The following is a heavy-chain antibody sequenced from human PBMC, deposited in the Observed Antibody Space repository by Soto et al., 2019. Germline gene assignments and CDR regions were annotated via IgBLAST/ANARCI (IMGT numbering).Heavy chain of an antibody. J-gene: IGHJ4*02. Sequence: SETLSLTCAVSGGSISSGGYSWSWIRQPPGKGLEWIGYIYHSGSTYYNPSLKSRVTISVDRSKNQFSLKLSSVTAADTAVYYCASSYDSRGSQNDYWGQGTLVTVSS. V-gene: IGHV4-30-2*01. CDR2: IYHSGST. CDR1: GGSISSGGYS. D-gene: IGHD3-22*01. CDR3: ASSYDSRGSQNDY.